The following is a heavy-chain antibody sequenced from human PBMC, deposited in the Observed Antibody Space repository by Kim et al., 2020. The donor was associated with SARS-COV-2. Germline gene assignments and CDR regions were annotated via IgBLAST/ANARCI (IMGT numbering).Heavy chain of an antibody. CDR2: FDPEDGET. CDR3: ATAPALVRDGWFDP. Sequence: ASVKVSCKVSGYTLTELSMHWVLQAPGKGLEWMGGFDPEDGETIYAQKFQGRVTMTEDTSTDTAYMELSSLRSEDTAVYYCATAPALVRDGWFDPWGQGTLVTVSS. CDR1: GYTLTELS. J-gene: IGHJ5*02. V-gene: IGHV1-24*01. D-gene: IGHD6-6*01.